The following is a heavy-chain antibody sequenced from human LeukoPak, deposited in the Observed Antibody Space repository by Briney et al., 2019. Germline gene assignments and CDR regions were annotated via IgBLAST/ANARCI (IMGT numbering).Heavy chain of an antibody. CDR3: ARDQGYRYGYGDFDY. J-gene: IGHJ4*02. CDR1: GYTFTSYY. Sequence: GASVKVSCKASGYTFTSYYMHWVRQAPGQGLEWMGIINPSGGSTSYAQKFQGRVTITADESTSTAYMELSSLRSEDTAVYYCARDQGYRYGYGDFDYWGQRTLVTVST. CDR2: INPSGGST. V-gene: IGHV1-46*01. D-gene: IGHD5-18*01.